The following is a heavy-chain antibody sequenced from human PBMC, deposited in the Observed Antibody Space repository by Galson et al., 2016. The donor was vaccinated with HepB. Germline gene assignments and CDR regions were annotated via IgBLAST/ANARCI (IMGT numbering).Heavy chain of an antibody. Sequence: SETLSLTCAVSGYSITSPYYGGWIRQPPGKGLEWIGSIDRSGTTYYNSSLSSRVTISLDTSRNQVSLKLMSVTAADTALYYCARFKDYGDYADYWGRGTPVTVSA. CDR2: IDRSGTT. V-gene: IGHV4-38-2*01. CDR3: ARFKDYGDYADY. D-gene: IGHD4-17*01. J-gene: IGHJ4*02. CDR1: GYSITSPYY.